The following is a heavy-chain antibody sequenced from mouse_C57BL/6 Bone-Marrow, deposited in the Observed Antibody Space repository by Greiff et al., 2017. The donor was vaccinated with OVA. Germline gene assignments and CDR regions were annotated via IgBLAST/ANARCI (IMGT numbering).Heavy chain of an antibody. V-gene: IGHV3-1*01. CDR2: ISYSGST. J-gene: IGHJ1*03. CDR3: AKEAFPLDYGSRYWYFDV. Sequence: EVKLVESGPGMVKPSQSLSLTCTVTGYSITSGYDWHWIRHFPGNKLEWMGYISYSGSTNYNPSLKSRISITHDTSKNHFFLKLNSVTTEDTATYYCAKEAFPLDYGSRYWYFDVWGTGTTVTVSS. D-gene: IGHD1-1*01. CDR1: GYSITSGYD.